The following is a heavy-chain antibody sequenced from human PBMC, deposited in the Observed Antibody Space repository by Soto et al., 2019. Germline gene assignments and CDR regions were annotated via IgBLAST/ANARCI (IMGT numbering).Heavy chain of an antibody. V-gene: IGHV2-5*01. CDR3: AHSPWGAAPDY. CDR1: GFSVSARGVG. Sequence: SGPTLVNPTQTLTLTCALSGFSVSARGVGVGWIRQPPGKALEWLAIIYWTDDKLYRPSLQRRLTLTKHTSKNQVVLTMTNLDPVDIATYYCAHSPWGAAPDYWGQGTLVTVSS. J-gene: IGHJ4*02. CDR2: IYWTDDK. D-gene: IGHD3-16*01.